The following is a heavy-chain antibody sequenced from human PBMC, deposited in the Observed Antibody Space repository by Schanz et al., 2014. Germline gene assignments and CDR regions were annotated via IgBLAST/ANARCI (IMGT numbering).Heavy chain of an antibody. CDR1: GFSFSSYA. J-gene: IGHJ3*02. D-gene: IGHD3-10*01. V-gene: IGHV3-48*01. CDR2: VSRSTPDI. Sequence: EVQLVESGGGLVQPGGSLRLSCAASGFSFSSYAMGWVRQARGKGLEWVSYVSRSTPDIYYADSVKGRFTMSRDNAKNSVFLQMNSLRAEDTAVYYCAKGRFGELSAFDIWGQGTMVTVSS. CDR3: AKGRFGELSAFDI.